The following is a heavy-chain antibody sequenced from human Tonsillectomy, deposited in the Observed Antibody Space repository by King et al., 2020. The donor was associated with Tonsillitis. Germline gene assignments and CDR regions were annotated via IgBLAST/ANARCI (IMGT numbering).Heavy chain of an antibody. Sequence: VQLVESGAEVKKPGASVKISCKASGYTFTAYYMHWVRQAPGQGLEWMGVINPSAGSTSYSQKFQGRVTMTRDTSTSTVYMELSSLTSEDTAVYYCARDRTISENWFDPWGQGTLVTVSS. CDR1: GYTFTAYY. CDR3: ARDRTISENWFDP. J-gene: IGHJ5*02. CDR2: INPSAGST. D-gene: IGHD3-3*01. V-gene: IGHV1-46*03.